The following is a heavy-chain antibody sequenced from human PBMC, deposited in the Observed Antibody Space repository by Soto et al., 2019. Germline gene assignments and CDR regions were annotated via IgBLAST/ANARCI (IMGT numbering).Heavy chain of an antibody. D-gene: IGHD3-3*01. V-gene: IGHV1-69*01. CDR2: VIPYFGTA. CDR1: GGTFSTYS. CDR3: ASVRISFRRRGGHYYEGGMDV. J-gene: IGHJ6*02. Sequence: EQLVQSGAELKKPGSSVKVSCEASGGTFSTYSISWVRQAPGQGLEGMGEVIPYFGTANHAQKFQGRVTLTVDASTSTAYMELRSLRSEDTALDYCASVRISFRRRGGHYYEGGMDVWGQGTGVTVSS.